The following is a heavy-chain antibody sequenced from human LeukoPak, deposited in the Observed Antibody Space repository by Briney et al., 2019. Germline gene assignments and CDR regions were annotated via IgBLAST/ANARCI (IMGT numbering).Heavy chain of an antibody. CDR1: GFTFSSYS. J-gene: IGHJ4*02. D-gene: IGHD1-14*01. Sequence: GGSVRLSCAASGFTFSSYSMNWVRQAPGKGLEWVAAISTTSGNIYYADSVKGRFTISRDNAKNSLYLQMNSLRAEDTAVYYCAREGLDRGYFDYWGQGSLVTVSS. V-gene: IGHV3-21*01. CDR3: AREGLDRGYFDY. CDR2: ISTTSGNI.